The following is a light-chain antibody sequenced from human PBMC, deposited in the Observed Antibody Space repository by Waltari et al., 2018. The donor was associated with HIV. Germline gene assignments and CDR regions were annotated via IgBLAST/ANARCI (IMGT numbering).Light chain of an antibody. V-gene: IGLV2-14*01. CDR2: DVS. CDR3: SSYTTGSTLVV. J-gene: IGLJ1*01. Sequence: QSALTQPASVSGSPGQSITISCTGTSSDVGGYHYVSWYQQFPGKAPKLMISDVSNRPSGVSDRLPGSTSGNTASLTISGLQAEDEADYYCSSYTTGSTLVVFGTGTKVIVL. CDR1: SSDVGGYHY.